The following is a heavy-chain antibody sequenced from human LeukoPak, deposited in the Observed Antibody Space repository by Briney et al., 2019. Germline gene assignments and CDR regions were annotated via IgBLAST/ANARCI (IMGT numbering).Heavy chain of an antibody. CDR2: IKQGGSEK. D-gene: IGHD2-2*01. CDR3: ARSKAHLSTSWYGNWFDP. Sequence: PGGSLRLHCAASGFLFANHWMSWVRQAPGKGLEWVADIKQGGSEKVYVDSVKGRFTIFRDDAKNSLYLQMNSLRAEDTAVYYCARSKAHLSTSWYGNWFDPWGQGTLVTVSS. J-gene: IGHJ5*02. V-gene: IGHV3-7*01. CDR1: GFLFANHW.